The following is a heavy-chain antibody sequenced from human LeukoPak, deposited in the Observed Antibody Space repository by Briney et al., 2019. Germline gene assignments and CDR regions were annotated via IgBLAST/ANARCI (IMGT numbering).Heavy chain of an antibody. Sequence: GGSLRLSCTASGFTFGDYAMSWFRQAPGKGLEWVGFIRSKAYGGTTEYAASVKGRFTISRDDCKSIAYLQMNSLKTEDTAVYYCTRRGSGYSSSWYGYWGQGTLVTVSS. J-gene: IGHJ4*02. CDR1: GFTFGDYA. V-gene: IGHV3-49*03. CDR3: TRRGSGYSSSWYGY. CDR2: IRSKAYGGTT. D-gene: IGHD6-13*01.